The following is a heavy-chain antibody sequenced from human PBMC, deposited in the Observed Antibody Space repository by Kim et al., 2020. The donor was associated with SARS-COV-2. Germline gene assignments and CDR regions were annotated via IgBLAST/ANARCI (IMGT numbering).Heavy chain of an antibody. J-gene: IGHJ4*02. CDR1: GFTFSSYG. CDR2: ISYDGSNK. D-gene: IGHD3-9*01. CDR3: AKEQTLRYFDWLKPLGQWDLDY. V-gene: IGHV3-30*18. Sequence: GGSLRLSCAASGFTFSSYGMHWVRQAPGKGLEWVAVISYDGSNKYYADSVKGRFTISRDNSKNTLYLQMNSLRAEDTAVYYCAKEQTLRYFDWLKPLGQWDLDYWGQGTLVTVSS.